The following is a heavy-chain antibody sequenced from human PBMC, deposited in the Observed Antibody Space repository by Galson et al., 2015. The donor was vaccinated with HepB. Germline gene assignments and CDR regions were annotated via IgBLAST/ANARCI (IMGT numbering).Heavy chain of an antibody. CDR3: ANGRTLDY. D-gene: IGHD1-26*01. V-gene: IGHV3-30*02. CDR1: GFTFSSYA. J-gene: IGHJ4*02. CDR2: IRYDGSNK. Sequence: SLRLSCAASGFTFSSYAMHWVRQAPGKGLEWVAFIRYDGSNKYYADSVKGRFTISRDNSKNTLYLQMNSLRAEDTAVYYCANGRTLDYWGQGTLVTVSS.